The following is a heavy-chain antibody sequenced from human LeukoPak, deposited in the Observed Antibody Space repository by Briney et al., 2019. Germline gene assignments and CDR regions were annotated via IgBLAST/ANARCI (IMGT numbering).Heavy chain of an antibody. J-gene: IGHJ5*02. CDR3: ARLRRTDTANWFDP. D-gene: IGHD5-18*01. CDR1: GGSFSIYY. V-gene: IGHV4-4*07. CDR2: IYTSGNT. Sequence: SETLSLTCTVSGGSFSIYYWSWIRQPAGKGLEWIGRIYTSGNTYYNPSLKSRVTMSVDTSKNQFSLNLSSVTAADTAVYYCARLRRTDTANWFDPWGQGTLVTVSS.